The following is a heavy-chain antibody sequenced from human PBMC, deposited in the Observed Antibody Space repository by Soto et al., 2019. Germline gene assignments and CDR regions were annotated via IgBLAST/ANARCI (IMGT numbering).Heavy chain of an antibody. Sequence: VASVKVSCKASGYTFTSYGISWVRQAPGQGLEWMGWISAYNGNTNYAQKLQGRVTMTTDTSTSTAYMGLRSLRSDDTAGYYCASGQAGAVISPYCYYGMDVWGQGTTVTVSS. D-gene: IGHD3-22*01. J-gene: IGHJ6*02. V-gene: IGHV1-18*01. CDR3: ASGQAGAVISPYCYYGMDV. CDR2: ISAYNGNT. CDR1: GYTFTSYG.